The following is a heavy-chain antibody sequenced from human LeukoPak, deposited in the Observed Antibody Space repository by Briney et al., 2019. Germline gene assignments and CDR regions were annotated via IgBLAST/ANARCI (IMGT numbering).Heavy chain of an antibody. CDR1: GCSVSGYY. CDR3: ARVMDHGYSDY. V-gene: IGHV4-59*02. CDR2: IFYSGST. Sequence: SETLSLTCTVSGCSVSGYYWSWIRQPPGKGLEFIGYIFYSGSTKYNPSLKSRVTILVDTSQNQFSLKLSSVTAADTAVYYCARVMDHGYSDYWGQGTLVTVSS. J-gene: IGHJ4*02. D-gene: IGHD4/OR15-4a*01.